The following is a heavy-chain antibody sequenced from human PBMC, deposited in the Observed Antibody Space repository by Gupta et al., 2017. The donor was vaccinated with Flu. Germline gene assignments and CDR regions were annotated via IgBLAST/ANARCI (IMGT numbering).Heavy chain of an antibody. Sequence: QVRLQESGPGLVKPSETMSLTCAVSAYSISSGYSWGWIRQSPGKVLDGIGTISHTGYSYSNPSLRSRVAMSLDTSENQFSRRLSSVTAADTAIYYCARGGRRAVAASYFDYWGQGTLVTVSS. CDR1: AYSISSGYS. J-gene: IGHJ4*02. V-gene: IGHV4-38-2*01. CDR2: ISHTGYS. CDR3: ARGGRRAVAASYFDY. D-gene: IGHD6-19*01.